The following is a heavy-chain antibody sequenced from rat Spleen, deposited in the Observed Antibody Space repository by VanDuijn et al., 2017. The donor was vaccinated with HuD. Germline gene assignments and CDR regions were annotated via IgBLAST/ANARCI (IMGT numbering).Heavy chain of an antibody. Sequence: EVQLVETGGGLVQPGRSLKLSCVTSGFTFNDYWMTWNRQAPGKGLEWVASISNTGCNTYYPDSVKGRFTISRDNAKSTLYLQMNSLRSEDTATYYCTRQNNYAAYWGQGTLVTVSS. CDR1: GFTFNDYW. J-gene: IGHJ3*01. V-gene: IGHV5-31*01. D-gene: IGHD1-10*01. CDR2: ISNTGCNT. CDR3: TRQNNYAAY.